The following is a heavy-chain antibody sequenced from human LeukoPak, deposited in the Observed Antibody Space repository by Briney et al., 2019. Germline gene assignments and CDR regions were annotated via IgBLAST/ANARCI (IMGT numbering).Heavy chain of an antibody. Sequence: GGSLRLSCAASGFTFSDYYMSWIRQAPGKGLEWVSYISSSGSTIYYADSVKGRFTISRDNAKNSLFLQMNSLRAEDTALYYCAKETVAKFSLDYWGQGTLVTVSS. D-gene: IGHD4-17*01. J-gene: IGHJ4*02. CDR2: ISSSGSTI. CDR1: GFTFSDYY. V-gene: IGHV3-11*01. CDR3: AKETVAKFSLDY.